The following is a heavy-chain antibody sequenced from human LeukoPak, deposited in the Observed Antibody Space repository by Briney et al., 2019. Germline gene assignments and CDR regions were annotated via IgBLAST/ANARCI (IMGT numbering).Heavy chain of an antibody. CDR1: GDSISTDY. CDR2: INYSGSS. D-gene: IGHD2-21*01. J-gene: IGHJ4*02. V-gene: IGHV4-59*08. Sequence: PSETLSLTCIVSGDSISTDYWSWIRQSPGKGLEWIGYINYSGSSEYNPSLKRRITISVDRSKNQSPLKMKSLTAADTAVYYCARLDCISDTCYNYWALGALVTVSS. CDR3: ARLDCISDTCYNY.